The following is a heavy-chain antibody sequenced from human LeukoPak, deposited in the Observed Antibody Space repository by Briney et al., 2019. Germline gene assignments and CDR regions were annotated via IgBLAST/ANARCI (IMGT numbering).Heavy chain of an antibody. V-gene: IGHV1-46*01. CDR3: ARRIAAREAFDI. J-gene: IGHJ3*02. CDR1: GYTFTNYY. CDR2: IYPSGGST. Sequence: ASVKVSCKASGYTFTNYYMHWVRQAPGQGLEWMGIIYPSGGSTTYAQKFQGRVTMTRDTSISTAYMELSRLRSDDTAVYYCARRIAAREAFDIWGQGTMVTVSS. D-gene: IGHD6-13*01.